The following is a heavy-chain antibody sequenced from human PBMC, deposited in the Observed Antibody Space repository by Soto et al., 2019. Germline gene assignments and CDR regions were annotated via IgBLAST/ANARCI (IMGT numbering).Heavy chain of an antibody. CDR1: GVTFSSYD. D-gene: IGHD2-21*01. V-gene: IGHV1-69*01. CDR2: IIHIFGTA. CDR3: ARAPTLTGGDWLSVY. J-gene: IGHJ4*02. Sequence: QVQLVQSGAEVKKPVSSVKVSCKASGVTFSSYDISWVRQAPGQGLEWMGGIIHIFGTANYAQKFQGRVTITADESTSTAYMELSSLRSEDTAVYYGARAPTLTGGDWLSVYWGQGTLVTVSS.